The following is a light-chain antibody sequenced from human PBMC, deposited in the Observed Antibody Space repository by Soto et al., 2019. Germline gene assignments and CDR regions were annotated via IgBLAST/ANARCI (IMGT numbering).Light chain of an antibody. V-gene: IGKV3-15*01. J-gene: IGKJ2*01. CDR1: QSVNQK. CDR3: QQFNNWPHT. CDR2: VAS. Sequence: DIVLTPSPATLSLSPGERATLSCRASQSVNQKLGWYQQKPGQAPRLLIYVASYRATGIPARFSGSGSGTEYTLTISNLQAEDFAVYYCQQFNNWPHTFGQGTKVDIK.